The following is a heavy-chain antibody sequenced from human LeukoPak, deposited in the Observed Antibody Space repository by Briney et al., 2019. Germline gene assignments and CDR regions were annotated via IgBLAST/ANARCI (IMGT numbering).Heavy chain of an antibody. V-gene: IGHV1-24*01. Sequence: GASVKVSCKVSGYTLTELSIHWVRQAPGKGLQWMGRFDPEDGETIYAQKFQGRVTMTEGTSTDTAYMELSSLRSEDTAVYYCATEGAYYDGSGYSDYWGQGTLVTVSS. CDR3: ATEGAYYDGSGYSDY. D-gene: IGHD3-22*01. CDR1: GYTLTELS. J-gene: IGHJ4*02. CDR2: FDPEDGET.